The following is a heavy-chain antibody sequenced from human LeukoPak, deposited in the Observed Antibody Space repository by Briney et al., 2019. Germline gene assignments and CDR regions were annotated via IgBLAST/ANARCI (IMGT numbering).Heavy chain of an antibody. J-gene: IGHJ6*02. CDR3: ARTSYYEILTYYYYYGMDV. CDR1: GGTFSSYA. V-gene: IGHV1-69*13. CDR2: IIPIFGTA. D-gene: IGHD3-9*01. Sequence: SVKVSCKASGGTFSSYAISWVRQAPGQGLEWMGGIIPIFGTANYAQKFQGRVTITADESTSTAYMELSSLRSEDTAVYYCARTSYYEILTYYYYYGMDVWGQGTTVTVSS.